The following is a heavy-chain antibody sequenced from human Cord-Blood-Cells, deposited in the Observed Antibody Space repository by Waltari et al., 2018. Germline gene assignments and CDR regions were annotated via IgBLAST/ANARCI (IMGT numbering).Heavy chain of an antibody. Sequence: QVQLVQSGAEVKKPGASVKVSCKASGYTFTGYYMHWVRQAPGQGLEWSGWSNPKGGGTDCAQKFECRDTMTRDTSSSTAYMERSRLRSDDTAVYYCARDGYCSSTSCRYYFDYWGQGTLVTVSS. V-gene: IGHV1-2*02. CDR1: GYTFTGYY. D-gene: IGHD2-2*01. CDR2: SNPKGGGT. J-gene: IGHJ4*02. CDR3: ARDGYCSSTSCRYYFDY.